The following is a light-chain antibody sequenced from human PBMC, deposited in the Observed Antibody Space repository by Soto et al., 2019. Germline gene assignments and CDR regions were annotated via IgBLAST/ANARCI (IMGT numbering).Light chain of an antibody. CDR2: GAS. V-gene: IGKV3-20*01. CDR3: QQYGSSLPIT. J-gene: IGKJ5*01. Sequence: EIVLTQSPGTLSLSPEERATLSCRASQSVSSSYLAWYQQKPGQAPRLLIYGASSRATGIPDRFSGSGSGTDFTLTISRLEPEDFAVYYCQQYGSSLPITFGQGTRLEIK. CDR1: QSVSSSY.